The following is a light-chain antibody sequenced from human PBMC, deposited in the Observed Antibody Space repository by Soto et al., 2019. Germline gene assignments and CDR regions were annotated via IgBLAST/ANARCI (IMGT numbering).Light chain of an antibody. J-gene: IGLJ2*01. CDR3: AAWDDSLNGVV. CDR2: GNS. CDR1: SSNIGAGYD. V-gene: IGLV1-40*01. Sequence: QSVLTQPPSVSGAPGQRVTISCTGSSSNIGAGYDVHWYQQLPGTAPKLLIYGNSHRPSGVPDRFSGSKSGTSASLAITGLQAEDEADYYCAAWDDSLNGVVFGGGTKLTVL.